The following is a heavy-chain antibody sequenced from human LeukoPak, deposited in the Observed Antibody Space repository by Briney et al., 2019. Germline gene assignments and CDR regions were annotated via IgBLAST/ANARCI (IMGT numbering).Heavy chain of an antibody. CDR1: GGSISSYY. J-gene: IGHJ4*02. D-gene: IGHD1-26*01. Sequence: SETLSLTCTVSGGSISSYYWSWIRQPPGKGLEWIGYIYYSGSTNYNPSLKSRVTISVDTSKNQFSLKPSSVTAADTAVYYCARGRVGPFDYWGQGTLVTVSS. CDR2: IYYSGST. V-gene: IGHV4-59*01. CDR3: ARGRVGPFDY.